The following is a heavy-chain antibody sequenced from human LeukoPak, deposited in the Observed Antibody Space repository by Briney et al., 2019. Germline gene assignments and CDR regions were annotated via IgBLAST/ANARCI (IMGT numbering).Heavy chain of an antibody. CDR3: ARRTVTCSGGSCYSLGSFDY. D-gene: IGHD2-15*01. V-gene: IGHV5-51*01. CDR1: GYSFTSYW. CDR2: IYPGDSDT. J-gene: IGHJ4*02. Sequence: GESLKISCKGSGYSFTSYWIGCVRQLPGKGLEWMGIIYPGDSDTRYSPSFQSQVTISADKSTSTAYLQWSSLKASDTAMYYCARRTVTCSGGSCYSLGSFDYWGQGTLVTVSS.